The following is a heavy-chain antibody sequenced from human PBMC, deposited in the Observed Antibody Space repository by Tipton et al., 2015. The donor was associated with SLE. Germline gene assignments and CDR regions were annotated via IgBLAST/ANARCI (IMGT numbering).Heavy chain of an antibody. J-gene: IGHJ2*01. CDR2: INHSGST. D-gene: IGHD1-1*01. V-gene: IGHV4-34*01. CDR1: GGSFSGYY. CDR3: ARVSTTSYWYFDL. Sequence: TLSLTCAVYGGSFSGYYWSWIRQPPGKGLEWIGEINHSGSTNYNPSLKSRVTISVDTSKKQFSLNLSSVTAADTAVYYCARVSTTSYWYFDLWGRGTLVTVSS.